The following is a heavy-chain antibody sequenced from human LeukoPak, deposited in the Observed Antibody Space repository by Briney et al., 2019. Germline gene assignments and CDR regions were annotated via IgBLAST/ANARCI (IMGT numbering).Heavy chain of an antibody. CDR3: ARDNSVRDEAWWFYP. Sequence: ASVKVSCKASGGTFSNNAISWVRQAPGQGLEWMGGIIPMLGTANYAQKFQGRVTITADESTSTDYLELSSLRSEDTAVYYCARDNSVRDEAWWFYPWGQGALVTVSS. J-gene: IGHJ5*02. D-gene: IGHD5-24*01. CDR2: IIPMLGTA. CDR1: GGTFSNNA. V-gene: IGHV1-69*13.